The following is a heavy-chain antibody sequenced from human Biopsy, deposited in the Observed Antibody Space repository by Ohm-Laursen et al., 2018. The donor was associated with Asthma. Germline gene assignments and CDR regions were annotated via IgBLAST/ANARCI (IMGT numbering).Heavy chain of an antibody. Sequence: SLRLSCTASGFTFSDYSMTWIRQAPGKGLEWISYISSSGSSILYADSVKGRFTISRDNAKNSLHLQMKSLRAEDTAIYYCARDIAFGGVHDFWGQGTLVAVSS. J-gene: IGHJ4*02. CDR2: ISSSGSSI. V-gene: IGHV3-11*01. CDR1: GFTFSDYS. CDR3: ARDIAFGGVHDF. D-gene: IGHD3-16*01.